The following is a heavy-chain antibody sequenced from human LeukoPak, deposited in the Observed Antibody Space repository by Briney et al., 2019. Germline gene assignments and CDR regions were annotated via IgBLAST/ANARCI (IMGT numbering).Heavy chain of an antibody. J-gene: IGHJ5*02. CDR2: IYTSGST. D-gene: IGHD2-2*02. Sequence: SETLSLTCTVSGGSISSYYWSWIRQPAGKGLEGIGRIYTSGSTNYNPSLKSRVTMSVDTSKNQFSLKLSSVTAADTAVYYCARDRMSSCSSTSCYIGFDPWGQGTLVTVSS. CDR3: ARDRMSSCSSTSCYIGFDP. V-gene: IGHV4-4*07. CDR1: GGSISSYY.